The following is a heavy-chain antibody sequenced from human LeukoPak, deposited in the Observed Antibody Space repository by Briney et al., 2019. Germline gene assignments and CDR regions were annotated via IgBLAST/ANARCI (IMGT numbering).Heavy chain of an antibody. CDR1: GYIFTNCY. CDR3: AILRYDNNWIGR. Sequence: ASVTVSCKASGYIFTNCYMHWVRQAPGQGLEWMGLIDPSGGATSYAQKFQGRVTITRDTSSSTGYMQLSSLRSEDTAIYYCAILRYDNNWIGRWGQGTLVTVS. D-gene: IGHD1-14*01. V-gene: IGHV1-46*01. CDR2: IDPSGGAT. J-gene: IGHJ5*02.